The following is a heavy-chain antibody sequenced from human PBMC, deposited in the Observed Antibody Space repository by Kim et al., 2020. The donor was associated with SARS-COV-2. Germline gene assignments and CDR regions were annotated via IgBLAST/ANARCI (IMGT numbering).Heavy chain of an antibody. J-gene: IGHJ5*02. V-gene: IGHV1-69*04. Sequence: AQKFQGRVTITADKSTSTAYMELSSMRSEDTAVYYCARAAVGATLGWFDPWGQGTLVTVSS. CDR3: ARAAVGATLGWFDP. D-gene: IGHD1-26*01.